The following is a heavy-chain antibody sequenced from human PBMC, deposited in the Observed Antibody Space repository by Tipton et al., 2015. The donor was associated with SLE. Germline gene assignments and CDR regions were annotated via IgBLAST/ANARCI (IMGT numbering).Heavy chain of an antibody. CDR3: ARRQGWNYGHFDY. CDR2: IITYNGHT. V-gene: IGHV1-18*01. D-gene: IGHD1-7*01. J-gene: IGHJ4*02. Sequence: QLVQSGAEVKKPGASVRVSCKASGYSFTNYDIIWVRQAPGQGLEWMGWIITYNGHTNYAQSLQGRVTMTTDTFTSTVYMDLMSLTSDDTAVYFCARRQGWNYGHFDYWGQGTLVTVSS. CDR1: GYSFTNYD.